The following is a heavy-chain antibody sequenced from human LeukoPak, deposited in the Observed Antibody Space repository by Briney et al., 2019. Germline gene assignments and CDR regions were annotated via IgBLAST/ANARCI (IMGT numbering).Heavy chain of an antibody. CDR3: ARNGHRTDTTLVSIYYYYMDV. V-gene: IGHV1-69*04. CDR2: IIPILGIA. CDR1: GGTFSSYA. D-gene: IGHD5-18*01. J-gene: IGHJ6*03. Sequence: SVKVSCKASGGTFSSYAISWVRQAPGQGLEWMGRIIPILGIANYAQKFQGRVTITTDESTNTAYMELSSLRSEDTAVYYCARNGHRTDTTLVSIYYYYMDVWGKGTTVTVSS.